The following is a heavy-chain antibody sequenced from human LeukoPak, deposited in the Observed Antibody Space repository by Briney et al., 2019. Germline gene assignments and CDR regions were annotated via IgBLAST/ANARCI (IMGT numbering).Heavy chain of an antibody. CDR3: ARNYYGSGSYLFDY. J-gene: IGHJ4*02. CDR2: IIPTFGTA. D-gene: IGHD3-10*01. V-gene: IGHV1-69*01. Sequence: SVKVSCKASGGTFSSYAISWVRQAPGPGLEWMGGIIPTFGTANYAQKFQGRVTITADESTSTAYMELSSLRSEDTAVYYCARNYYGSGSYLFDYWGQGTLVTVSS. CDR1: GGTFSSYA.